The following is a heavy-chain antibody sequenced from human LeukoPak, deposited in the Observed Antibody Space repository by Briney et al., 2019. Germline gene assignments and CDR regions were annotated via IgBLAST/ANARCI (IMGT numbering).Heavy chain of an antibody. CDR1: GDSISSYY. D-gene: IGHD3-10*01. CDR3: ASPYGSGSA. CDR2: IYYSGGT. J-gene: IGHJ5*02. Sequence: SETLSLTCTVSGDSISSYYWSWIRQPPGKGLEWIGYIYYSGGTNYNPSLKSRVTISVDTSKNQFSLKLSSVTAADTAVYYCASPYGSGSAWGQGTLVTVSS. V-gene: IGHV4-59*08.